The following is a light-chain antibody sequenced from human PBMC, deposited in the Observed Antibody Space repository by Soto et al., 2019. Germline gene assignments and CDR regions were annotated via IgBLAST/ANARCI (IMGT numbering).Light chain of an antibody. CDR1: QSVSSN. CDR3: QQYDKSPWT. Sequence: EIVMTQSPATLSVSPGERATLSCRASQSVSSNLAWYQQKPGQAPRLVIYGASSRATGIPDRFSGSGSGTDFTLTISGLEPEDFAVYYCQQYDKSPWTFGQGTKVDIK. J-gene: IGKJ1*01. CDR2: GAS. V-gene: IGKV3-20*01.